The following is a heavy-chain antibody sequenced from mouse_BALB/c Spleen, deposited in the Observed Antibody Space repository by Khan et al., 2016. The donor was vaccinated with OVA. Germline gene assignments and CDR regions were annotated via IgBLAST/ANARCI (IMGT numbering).Heavy chain of an antibody. CDR1: GFTFTDYY. J-gene: IGHJ4*01. D-gene: IGHD1-1*01. CDR2: IRNKANYYTT. CDR3: ARDGGVSYVYDAMDY. V-gene: IGHV7-3*02. Sequence: EVELVESGGGLIQPGGSLRLSCATSGFTFTDYYMSWVRQPPGKALEWLGFIRNKANYYTTEYITSVKGRFTISRDDYQSILYLQMNTLRAEDSATYCRARDGGVSYVYDAMDYWGQGTSVTVSS.